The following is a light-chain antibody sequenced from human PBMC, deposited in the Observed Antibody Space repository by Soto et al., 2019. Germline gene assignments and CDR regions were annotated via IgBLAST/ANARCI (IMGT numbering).Light chain of an antibody. J-gene: IGLJ1*01. V-gene: IGLV2-14*03. CDR2: DVS. CDR1: SSDVGCYNY. Sequence: QSALTQPASVSGSPGQSMTISFTGTSSDVGCYNYVFWYQHHPGKAPKLMIYDVSNRPSGVSNRFSGSKSGNTASLTSSRLQAEDEADYYCSSYTRSSTYVFGTGTKVTVL. CDR3: SSYTRSSTYV.